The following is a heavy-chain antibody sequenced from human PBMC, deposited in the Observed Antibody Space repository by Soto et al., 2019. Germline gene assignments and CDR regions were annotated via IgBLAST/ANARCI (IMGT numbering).Heavy chain of an antibody. CDR2: IKSKTDGGTT. Sequence: GGSLRLSCAASGFTFSNAWMSWVRQAPGKGLEWVGRIKSKTDGGTTDYAAPVKGRFTISRDDSKNTLYLQMNSLKTEDTAVYYCTTVKGSIAAAYPYYYYYMDVWGKGTTVTVSS. CDR3: TTVKGSIAAAYPYYYYYMDV. D-gene: IGHD6-13*01. CDR1: GFTFSNAW. J-gene: IGHJ6*03. V-gene: IGHV3-15*01.